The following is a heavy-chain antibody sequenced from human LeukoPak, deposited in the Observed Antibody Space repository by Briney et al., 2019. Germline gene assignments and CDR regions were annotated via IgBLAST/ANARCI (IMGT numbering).Heavy chain of an antibody. V-gene: IGHV3-48*03. D-gene: IGHD3-22*01. J-gene: IGHJ3*02. CDR1: GFTFSSYE. CDR3: ARGDNYDSSGYDDAFDI. CDR2: ISSSGSTI. Sequence: GGSLRLSCAASGFTFSSYEMNWVRQAPGKGLEWVSYISSSGSTIYYADSVKGRFTISRDNAKNSLYLQMNSLRAEDTAVYYCARGDNYDSSGYDDAFDIWGQGTMVTVSS.